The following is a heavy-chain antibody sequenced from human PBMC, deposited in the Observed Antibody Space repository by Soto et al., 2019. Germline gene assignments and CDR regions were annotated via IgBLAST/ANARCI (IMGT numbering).Heavy chain of an antibody. J-gene: IGHJ6*03. CDR3: AREYPSPYYYYYYYMEV. V-gene: IGHV3-48*01. CDR2: ISSSSSTI. Sequence: GGSLRLSCAASGFTFSSYSMNWVRQAPGKGLEWVSYISSSSSTIYYADSVKGRFTISRDNAKNSLYLQMNSLRAEDTAVYYCAREYPSPYYYYYYYMEVWGKGTTVTVSS. CDR1: GFTFSSYS.